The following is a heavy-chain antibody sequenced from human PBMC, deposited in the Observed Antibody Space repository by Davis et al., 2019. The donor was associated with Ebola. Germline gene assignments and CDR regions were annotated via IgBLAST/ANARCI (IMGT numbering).Heavy chain of an antibody. D-gene: IGHD1-1*01. CDR1: GASISRSY. Sequence: MPSETLSLTCTVSGASISRSYWSLFRQPPGKALEWIGDIHYSGSANYNPSLKSRVTISIDTSKNQFSLKLTSVTAAETALYYCAGDRNDNRWFFFWGQGTLVTVSS. CDR3: AGDRNDNRWFFF. V-gene: IGHV4-59*01. J-gene: IGHJ5*01. CDR2: IHYSGSA.